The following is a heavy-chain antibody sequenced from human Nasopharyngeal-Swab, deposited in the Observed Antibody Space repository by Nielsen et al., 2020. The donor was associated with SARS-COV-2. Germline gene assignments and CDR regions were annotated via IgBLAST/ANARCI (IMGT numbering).Heavy chain of an antibody. CDR3: TTDFYFYY. V-gene: IGHV3-73*01. Sequence: VRQMPGKGLEWVGRIGDKDHNYATTYGASVQGRFTISRDDSKNTAFLQMDSLKTEDTALYYYTTDFYFYYWGQGTLVTVSS. J-gene: IGHJ4*02. CDR2: IGDKDHNYAT.